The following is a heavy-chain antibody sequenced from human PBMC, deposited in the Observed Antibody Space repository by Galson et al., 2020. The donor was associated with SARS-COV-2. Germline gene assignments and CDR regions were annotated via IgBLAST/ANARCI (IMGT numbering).Heavy chain of an antibody. CDR2: ISSSGSTI. D-gene: IGHD5-18*01. J-gene: IGHJ6*02. CDR3: ATEISYGIYYYYGMDV. V-gene: IGHV3-48*03. Sequence: GGSLRLSCAASGFTFSSYAMHWVRQAPGKGLEWVSYISSSGSTIYYADSVKGRFTISRDNAKNSLYLQMNSLRAEDTAVYYCATEISYGIYYYYGMDVWGQGTTVTVSS. CDR1: GFTFSSYA.